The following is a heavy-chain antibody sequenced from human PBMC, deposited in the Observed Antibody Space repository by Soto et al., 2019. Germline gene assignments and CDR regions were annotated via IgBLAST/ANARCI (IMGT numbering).Heavy chain of an antibody. Sequence: PGESLTLSCKGSGYSFTNYWIGWVRQMPGKGLEWMGIIYPGDSDTRYSPSFQGQVTISADKSISTAYLQWSSLKASDTAMYYCARLPTRFLEWLPNYYYYYGMDVWGQGTTVTVSS. CDR2: IYPGDSDT. CDR1: GYSFTNYW. D-gene: IGHD3-3*01. J-gene: IGHJ6*02. V-gene: IGHV5-51*01. CDR3: ARLPTRFLEWLPNYYYYYGMDV.